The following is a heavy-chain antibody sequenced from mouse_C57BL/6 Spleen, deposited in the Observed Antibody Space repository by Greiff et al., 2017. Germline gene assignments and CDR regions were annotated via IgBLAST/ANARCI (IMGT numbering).Heavy chain of an antibody. CDR2: IYPGDGDT. V-gene: IGHV1-82*01. D-gene: IGHD4-1*01. Sequence: QVQLQQSGPELVKPGASVKISCKASGYAFSSSWMNWVKQRPGKGLEWIGRIYPGDGDTNYNGKFKGKATLTADKSSSTAYMQLSSLTSEDSAVFFCARSNWDEDYYAMDYWGQGTSVTVSS. CDR1: GYAFSSSW. CDR3: ARSNWDEDYYAMDY. J-gene: IGHJ4*01.